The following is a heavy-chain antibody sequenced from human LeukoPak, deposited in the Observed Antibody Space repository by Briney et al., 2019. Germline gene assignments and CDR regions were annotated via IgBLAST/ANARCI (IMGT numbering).Heavy chain of an antibody. CDR1: GFNLSSYN. J-gene: IGHJ6*04. CDR2: ISYRSSDI. V-gene: IGHV3-21*01. D-gene: IGHD6-13*01. Sequence: GGSLRLSCVASGFNLSSYNMKWVRQAPGKRLEWVSSISYRSSDIEYADSVKGRFTISRDNGKKSLYLQMNSLRVEDTAVYYCARVYSSSWYSGYLYMDVWGKGTTVTVSS. CDR3: ARVYSSSWYSGYLYMDV.